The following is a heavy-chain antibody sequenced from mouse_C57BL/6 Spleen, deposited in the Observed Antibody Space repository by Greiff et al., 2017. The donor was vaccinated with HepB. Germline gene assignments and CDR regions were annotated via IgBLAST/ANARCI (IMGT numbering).Heavy chain of an antibody. V-gene: IGHV5-6*02. J-gene: IGHJ4*01. CDR1: GFTFSSYG. CDR2: ISSGGSYT. D-gene: IGHD1-1*01. Sequence: DVKLVESGGDFVKPGGSLKLSCAASGFTFSSYGMSWVRQTPDTRLEWVATISSGGSYTYYPDSVKGRFTISRDNAKNTLYLQMSSLKSEDTAMYYCARQTTTVGSAMDYWGQGTSVTVSS. CDR3: ARQTTTVGSAMDY.